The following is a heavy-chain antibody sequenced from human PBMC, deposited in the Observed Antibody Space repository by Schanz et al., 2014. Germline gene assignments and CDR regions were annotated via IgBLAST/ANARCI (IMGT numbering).Heavy chain of an antibody. Sequence: VQLVESGGGVVQPGRSLRLSCAASGFTLSNSDMHWVRQGTGKGLEWVSTIGYLGDTYYPDSVKGRFTVSRDSGQNSLYLQMNSLRAEDTAVYYCAREEGWGIAAAGPKHYYYGMDVWGQGTTVTVSS. CDR3: AREEGWGIAAAGPKHYYYGMDV. J-gene: IGHJ6*02. D-gene: IGHD6-13*01. CDR1: GFTLSNSD. V-gene: IGHV3-13*01. CDR2: IGYLGDT.